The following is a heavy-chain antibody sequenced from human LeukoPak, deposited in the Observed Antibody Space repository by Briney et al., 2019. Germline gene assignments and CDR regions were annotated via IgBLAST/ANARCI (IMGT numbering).Heavy chain of an antibody. CDR3: ARGDRDYYGSSGLHAFDI. CDR2: IYHSGST. Sequence: SETLSLTCTVSGYSISSGYYWGWIRQPPGKGLEWIGSIYHSGSTYYNPSLKSRVTISVDTSKNQFSLKLSSVTAADTAVYYCARGDRDYYGSSGLHAFDIWGQGTMVTVSS. CDR1: GYSISSGYY. J-gene: IGHJ3*02. V-gene: IGHV4-38-2*02. D-gene: IGHD3-22*01.